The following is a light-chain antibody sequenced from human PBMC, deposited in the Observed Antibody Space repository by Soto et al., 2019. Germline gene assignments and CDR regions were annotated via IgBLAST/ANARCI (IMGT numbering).Light chain of an antibody. V-gene: IGLV2-14*03. Sequence: QSPLTQPASVSGSPGQSITISCTGTSSDIGAFTFVSWYQQHPGKVPKLMIFDVNRRPSGVSDRFSGSKSGNTASLTISGLQAEDEGDYYCSSYTSSSTHVFGSGTKVTVL. CDR3: SSYTSSSTHV. J-gene: IGLJ1*01. CDR1: SSDIGAFTF. CDR2: DVN.